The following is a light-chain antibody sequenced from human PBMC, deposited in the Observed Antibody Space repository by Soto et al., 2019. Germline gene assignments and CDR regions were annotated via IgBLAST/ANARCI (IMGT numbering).Light chain of an antibody. J-gene: IGLJ1*01. Sequence: LTQPPSASGSPGHSVTISCTGTSSDVGGYNYVSWYQQHPGKAPKLMIYEVSKRPSGVPDRFSGSKSGNTASLTVSGLQADDEADYYCSSYAGSNNYVFGTGTKVTVL. CDR1: SSDVGGYNY. CDR2: EVS. V-gene: IGLV2-8*01. CDR3: SSYAGSNNYV.